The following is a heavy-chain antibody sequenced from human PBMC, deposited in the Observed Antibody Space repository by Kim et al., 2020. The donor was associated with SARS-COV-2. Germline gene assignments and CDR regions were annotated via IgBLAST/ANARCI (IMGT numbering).Heavy chain of an antibody. J-gene: IGHJ4*02. D-gene: IGHD3-22*01. CDR3: AREGGDSSGYYPFFDY. V-gene: IGHV4-4*02. CDR1: GGSISSSNW. CDR2: IYHSGST. Sequence: SETLSLTCAVSGGSISSSNWWSWVRQPPGKGLEWIGEIYHSGSTNYNPSLKSRVTISVDKSKNQFSLKLSSVTAADTAVYYCAREGGDSSGYYPFFDYWGQGTLVTVSS.